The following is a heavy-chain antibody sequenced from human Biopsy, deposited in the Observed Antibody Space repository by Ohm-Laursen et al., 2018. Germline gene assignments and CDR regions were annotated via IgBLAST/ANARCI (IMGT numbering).Heavy chain of an antibody. J-gene: IGHJ3*02. CDR1: GFTFDDYA. V-gene: IGHV3-9*01. CDR2: ISWNSDDI. D-gene: IGHD6-19*01. CDR3: AKDRRAVAGYDAFDI. Sequence: SLRLSCTASGFTFDDYAMHWVRQVPGKGLEWVSGISWNSDDIGYADSVKGRFTISRDNAKNSLYLQMNSLRAEDTALYYCAKDRRAVAGYDAFDIWGQGTMVTVSS.